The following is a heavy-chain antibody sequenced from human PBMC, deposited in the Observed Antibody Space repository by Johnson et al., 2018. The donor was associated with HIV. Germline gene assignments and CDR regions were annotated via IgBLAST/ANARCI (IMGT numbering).Heavy chain of an antibody. CDR2: IKSKTDGGTT. V-gene: IGHV3-15*01. CDR3: ASPERPTGTQEEAFDI. Sequence: VQLVESGGGVVQPGGSLRLSCAASGFIFSDYSMSWVRQAPGKGLEWVSGIKSKTDGGTTDYAAPVKGRFTISRDDSKNSLYLQMNSLRAEDTAVYYCASPERPTGTQEEAFDIWGQGTMVTVSS. D-gene: IGHD1-1*01. CDR1: GFIFSDYS. J-gene: IGHJ3*02.